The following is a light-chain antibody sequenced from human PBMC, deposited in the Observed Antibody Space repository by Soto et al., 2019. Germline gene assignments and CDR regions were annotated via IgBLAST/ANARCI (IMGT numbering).Light chain of an antibody. CDR3: QVWDSSTLV. V-gene: IGLV3-9*01. CDR1: NIGSND. CDR2: RDS. Sequence: SYELTQPLSVSVALGQTARITCGGNNIGSNDVHWYQQKPGQAPVLVVYRDSNRPSGIPERFSGSNSGNTATLTITRAHAGDEADYYCQVWDSSTLVFGGGTKLTVL. J-gene: IGLJ2*01.